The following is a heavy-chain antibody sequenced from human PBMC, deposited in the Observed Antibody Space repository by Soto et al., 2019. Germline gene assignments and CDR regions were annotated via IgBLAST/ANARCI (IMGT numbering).Heavy chain of an antibody. CDR2: INPNSGGT. J-gene: IGHJ6*02. Sequence: ASVNVSCKTSGYAFTGYLIHRLRQAPGQGLEWMGWINPNSGGTNYAQKFQGWVTMTRDTSISTAYMELSRLRSDDTAVYYCARDRIVGATNYAMDVWGQGTTVTLSS. CDR1: GYAFTGYL. CDR3: ARDRIVGATNYAMDV. V-gene: IGHV1-2*04. D-gene: IGHD1-26*01.